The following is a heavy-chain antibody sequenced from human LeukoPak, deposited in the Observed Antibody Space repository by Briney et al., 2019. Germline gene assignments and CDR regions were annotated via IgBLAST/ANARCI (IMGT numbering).Heavy chain of an antibody. J-gene: IGHJ3*02. CDR3: ARYIVSYPHDAFDI. D-gene: IGHD1-26*01. CDR1: GGSFSGYY. CDR2: INHSGST. V-gene: IGHV4-34*01. Sequence: SETLSLTCAVYGGSFSGYYWSWIRQPPGKGLEWIGEINHSGSTNYNPSLKSRVTIPVDTSKNQFSLKLSSVTAADTAVYYCARYIVSYPHDAFDIWGQGTMVTVSS.